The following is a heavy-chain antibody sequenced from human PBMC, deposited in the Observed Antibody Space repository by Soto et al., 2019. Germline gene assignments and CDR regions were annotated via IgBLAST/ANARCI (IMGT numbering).Heavy chain of an antibody. V-gene: IGHV3-48*02. J-gene: IGHJ2*01. CDR3: ARDRLTYYDSSSGYYTHWYFDI. Sequence: GGSLRLSCAASGFTFSSYSMNWVRQAPGKGLEWVSYISSSSSTIYYADSVKGRFTISRDNAKNSLYLQMNSLRDEDTAVYYCARDRLTYYDSSSGYYTHWYFDIWGRGTLVTVSS. D-gene: IGHD3-3*01. CDR2: ISSSSSTI. CDR1: GFTFSSYS.